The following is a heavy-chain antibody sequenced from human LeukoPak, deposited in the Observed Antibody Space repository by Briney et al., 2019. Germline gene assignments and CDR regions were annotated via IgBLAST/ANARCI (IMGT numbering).Heavy chain of an antibody. D-gene: IGHD3-10*01. J-gene: IGHJ3*01. CDR3: AREYYHGSGSYMGV. CDR2: IYYSGST. Sequence: SETLSLTCTVSGGSISSGGYYWSWIRQHPGKGLEWIGYIYYSGSTYYNPSLKSRVTISVDTSKNQFSLKLSSVTAADTAVYYCAREYYHGSGSYMGVWGQGTVVTVSS. CDR1: GGSISSGGYY. V-gene: IGHV4-31*03.